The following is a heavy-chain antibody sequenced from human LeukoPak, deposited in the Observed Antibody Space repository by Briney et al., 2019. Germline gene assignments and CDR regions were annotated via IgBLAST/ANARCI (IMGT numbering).Heavy chain of an antibody. J-gene: IGHJ6*02. V-gene: IGHV3-33*01. CDR2: IWYDGTNK. Sequence: GGSLRLSCAASGFTFSSCGMHWVRQAPGKGLEWVALIWYDGTNKYYADSVKGRFTISRDNSKNTLYLQMNSLRAEDTAVYYCARGINSYYYYGLDVWGQGTTVTVSS. CDR1: GFTFSSCG. CDR3: ARGINSYYYYGLDV. D-gene: IGHD2-15*01.